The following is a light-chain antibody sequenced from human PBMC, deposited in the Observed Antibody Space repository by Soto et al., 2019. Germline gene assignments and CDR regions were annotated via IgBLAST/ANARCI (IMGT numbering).Light chain of an antibody. Sequence: AIQMTQSPSSLSAFVGDRVTITCRASQGIRKDLGWYQQKPGKAPKLLIYAASSLQSGVPSRFSGSGSGTYFTLTISSLQPEVFACYFCLQEYNYPLTFGGGTKVEIK. CDR1: QGIRKD. J-gene: IGKJ4*01. CDR2: AAS. CDR3: LQEYNYPLT. V-gene: IGKV1-6*01.